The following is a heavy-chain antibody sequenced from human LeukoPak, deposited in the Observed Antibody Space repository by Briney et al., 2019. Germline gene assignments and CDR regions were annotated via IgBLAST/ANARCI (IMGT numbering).Heavy chain of an antibody. CDR3: ARSCSGGSCHSNAFDI. Sequence: SETLSLTCAVYGGSFSGYYWSWIRQPPGKGLEWIGEINHSGSTNYNPSLKSRVTISVDTSKNQFSLKLSSVTAADTAVYYCARSCSGGSCHSNAFDIWGQGTVVTVSS. D-gene: IGHD2-15*01. CDR2: INHSGST. V-gene: IGHV4-34*01. J-gene: IGHJ3*02. CDR1: GGSFSGYY.